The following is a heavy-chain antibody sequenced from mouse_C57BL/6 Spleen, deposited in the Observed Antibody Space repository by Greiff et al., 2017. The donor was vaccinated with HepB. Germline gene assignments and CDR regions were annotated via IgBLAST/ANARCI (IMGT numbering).Heavy chain of an antibody. CDR2: IYPGSGST. CDR3: AAYGSRYCYLDV. Sequence: QVQLQQPGADLVKPWASVKMSCKASGYTFTSYWITWVKQRPGQGLEWIGDIYPGSGSTNYNEKFKSKVTLTVDTSSSTAYMQLSSLTSEDSAVYYCAAYGSRYCYLDVWGTGTAVTVSS. CDR1: GYTFTSYW. D-gene: IGHD1-1*01. J-gene: IGHJ1*03. V-gene: IGHV1-55*01.